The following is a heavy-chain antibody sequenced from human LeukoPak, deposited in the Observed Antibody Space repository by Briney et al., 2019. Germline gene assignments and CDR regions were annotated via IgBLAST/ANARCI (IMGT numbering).Heavy chain of an antibody. V-gene: IGHV3-74*01. CDR2: INSDGSST. D-gene: IGHD6-13*01. J-gene: IGHJ4*02. CDR1: GFTFSSYW. CDR3: AKGARIAAAGTYNDY. Sequence: GGSLRLSCAASGFTFSSYWMHWVRQAPGKGLVWVSRINSDGSSTSYADSVKGRFTISRDNAKNSLYLQMNSLRAEDTALYYCAKGARIAAAGTYNDYWGQGTLVTVSS.